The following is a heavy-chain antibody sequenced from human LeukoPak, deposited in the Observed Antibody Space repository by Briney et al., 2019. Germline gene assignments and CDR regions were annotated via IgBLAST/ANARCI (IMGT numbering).Heavy chain of an antibody. CDR2: SGTVGDT. J-gene: IGHJ4*02. V-gene: IGHV3-13*04. CDR1: GFTSSAYD. D-gene: IGHD2-2*01. Sequence: GGSLRLSCAASGFTSSAYDMHWVRQITGGGLEWVSTSGTVGDTFYSDSVRGRFTISRENAKNSVHLQMNSLRVEDSAIYFCVRAAMPYIINGRRFDYWGQGTLVTVSS. CDR3: VRAAMPYIINGRRFDY.